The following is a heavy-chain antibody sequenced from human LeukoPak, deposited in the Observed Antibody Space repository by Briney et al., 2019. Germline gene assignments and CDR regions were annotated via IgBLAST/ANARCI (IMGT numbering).Heavy chain of an antibody. J-gene: IGHJ6*03. V-gene: IGHV1-18*01. D-gene: IGHD6-6*01. CDR2: ISAYNGNT. CDR3: ARLVAARPDYYYYYYMDV. CDR1: VYTFTSYG. Sequence: GASVKVSCKASVYTFTSYGISWVRQAPGQGLEWMGWISAYNGNTNYAQKLQGRVTMTTDTSTGTAYMELRSLRSGDTAVYYCARLVAARPDYYYYYYMDVWGKGTTVTVSS.